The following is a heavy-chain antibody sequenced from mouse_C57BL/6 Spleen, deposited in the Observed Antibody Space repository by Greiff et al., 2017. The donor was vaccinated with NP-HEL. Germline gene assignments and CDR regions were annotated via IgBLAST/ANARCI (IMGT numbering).Heavy chain of an antibody. D-gene: IGHD2-3*01. CDR2: IYLGSGST. V-gene: IGHV1-55*01. Sequence: QVQLQQPGAELVKPGASVKMSCKASGYTFTSYWITWVKQRPGQGLEWIGDIYLGSGSTNYNEKFKSKATLTVDTSSSTAYMQLSSLTSEDSAVYYCARWYDGYLRYFDVWGTGTTVTVSS. J-gene: IGHJ1*03. CDR1: GYTFTSYW. CDR3: ARWYDGYLRYFDV.